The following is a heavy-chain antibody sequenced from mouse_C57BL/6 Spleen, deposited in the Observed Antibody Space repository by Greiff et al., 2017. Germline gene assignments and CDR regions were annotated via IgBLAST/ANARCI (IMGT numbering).Heavy chain of an antibody. CDR1: GYTFTDYY. Sequence: VQLQQSGPELVKPGASVKISCKASGYTFTDYYMNWVKQSHGKSLEWIGDINPNNGGTSYNQKFKGKATLTVDKSSSTAYMELRSLTSEDSAVYYCAKIYYDYDDVWGTGTTVTVSS. V-gene: IGHV1-26*01. CDR3: AKIYYDYDDV. CDR2: INPNNGGT. D-gene: IGHD2-4*01. J-gene: IGHJ1*03.